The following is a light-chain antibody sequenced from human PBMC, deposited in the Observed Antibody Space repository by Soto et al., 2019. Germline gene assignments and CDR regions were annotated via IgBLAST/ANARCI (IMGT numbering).Light chain of an antibody. V-gene: IGKV3-20*01. CDR1: QSVSSSY. J-gene: IGKJ2*01. CDR3: QQYGSSPLYT. Sequence: EIVLTQSPGTLSLSPRERATLSCRASQSVSSSYLAWYQQKPGQAPRLLIYGASSRATGIPDRFSGSGSGTDFTLTISRLEPEDFAVYYCQQYGSSPLYTFGQGTKPEIK. CDR2: GAS.